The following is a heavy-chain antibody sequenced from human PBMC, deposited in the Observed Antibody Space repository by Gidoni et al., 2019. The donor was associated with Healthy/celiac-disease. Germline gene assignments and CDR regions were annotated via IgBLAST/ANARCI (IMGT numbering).Heavy chain of an antibody. V-gene: IGHV3-23*01. CDR3: AKVRVVVPAAHKVSYVFDY. J-gene: IGHJ4*02. CDR1: GFTFSSYA. D-gene: IGHD2-2*01. CDR2: ISGSGGST. Sequence: EVQLLESGGGLVQPGGSLRLSCAASGFTFSSYALSWVRQAPGKGLEWVSAISGSGGSTYYADSVKGRFTISRDNSKNTLYLQMNSLRAEDTAVYYCAKVRVVVPAAHKVSYVFDYWGQGTLVTVSS.